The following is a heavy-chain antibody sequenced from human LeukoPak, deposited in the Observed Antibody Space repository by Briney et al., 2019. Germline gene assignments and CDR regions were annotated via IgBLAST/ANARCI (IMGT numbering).Heavy chain of an antibody. CDR2: IGVFNGNR. V-gene: IGHV1-18*01. Sequence: ASVKVSCKTSGYTFSRYGFSWVRQAPGQGLEWIGWIGVFNGNRNYAKSVQGRITLAADTSTNTTYMELRSLTSDDTAVYFCGRDWDWHVQFWGQGTLITVSS. CDR3: GRDWDWHVQF. J-gene: IGHJ4*02. CDR1: GYTFSRYG. D-gene: IGHD1-26*01.